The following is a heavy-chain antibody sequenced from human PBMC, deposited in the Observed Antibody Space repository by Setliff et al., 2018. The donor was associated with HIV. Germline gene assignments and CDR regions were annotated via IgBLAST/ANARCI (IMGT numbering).Heavy chain of an antibody. CDR2: IRSKAYGGTT. J-gene: IGHJ6*03. CDR3: TRGRLPHYYYYYMDV. Sequence: PGGSLRLSCTASGLTFGDYGMSWVRQAPGKGLEWVGFIRSKAYGGTTEYAASVKGRFSISREDSKGIAYLQMNSLKTEDTAVYYCTRGRLPHYYYYYMDVWGKGTTVTVSS. V-gene: IGHV3-49*04. CDR1: GLTFGDYG.